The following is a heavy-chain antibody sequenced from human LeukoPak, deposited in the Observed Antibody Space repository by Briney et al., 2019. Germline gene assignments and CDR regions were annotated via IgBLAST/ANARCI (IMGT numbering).Heavy chain of an antibody. Sequence: GGSLRLSCAASGFTFSSYAMHWVRQAPGKGLEWVAFIRYDGSNKYYADSVKGRFTISRDNSKNTLYLQMNSLRAEDTAVYYCAKDRSQGYDILTGYSPFDYWGQGTLVTVSS. J-gene: IGHJ4*02. CDR2: IRYDGSNK. V-gene: IGHV3-30*02. CDR3: AKDRSQGYDILTGYSPFDY. D-gene: IGHD3-9*01. CDR1: GFTFSSYA.